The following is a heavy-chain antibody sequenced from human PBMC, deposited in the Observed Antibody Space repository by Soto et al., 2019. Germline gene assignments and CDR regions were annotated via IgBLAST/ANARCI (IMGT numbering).Heavy chain of an antibody. D-gene: IGHD6-13*01. V-gene: IGHV3-23*01. CDR2: LSDSGGSI. CDR1: GFTFSSHA. CDR3: AKGSSSWYAGFFDL. Sequence: EVQLLESGGGLVQPGGSLRLSCTASGFTFSSHAMTWVRQAPGKGLEWVSGLSDSGGSIYYADSVKGRFTISRDNSMNTLYLQMKTLRAADTAVYYCAKGSSSWYAGFFDLWGQGTLVTVSS. J-gene: IGHJ4*02.